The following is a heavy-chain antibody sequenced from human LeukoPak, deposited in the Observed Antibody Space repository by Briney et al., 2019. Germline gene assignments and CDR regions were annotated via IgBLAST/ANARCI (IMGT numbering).Heavy chain of an antibody. CDR2: IYYSGST. D-gene: IGHD6-19*01. CDR1: GASISSYY. Sequence: SETLSLTCTVSGASISSYYWSWIRQPPGKGLEWIGYIYYSGSTNYNPSLKSRVTMAVDASKNQFSLKLSSVTVADTAVYYCARQGAWYSWFDPWGQGTLVTVSS. V-gene: IGHV4-59*01. CDR3: ARQGAWYSWFDP. J-gene: IGHJ5*02.